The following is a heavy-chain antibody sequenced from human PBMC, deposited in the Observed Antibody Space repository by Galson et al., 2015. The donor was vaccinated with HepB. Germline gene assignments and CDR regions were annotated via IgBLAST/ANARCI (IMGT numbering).Heavy chain of an antibody. CDR2: ISYDGSNK. Sequence: SLRLSCAASGFTFSSSDMHWVRQAPGKGLDWMGGISYDGSNKYYADSVKGRFTVSRDNSKNTLYLQMDSLRAEDTAVYYCARAELARGTQSHFEYWGQEPWSPSPQ. D-gene: IGHD3-10*01. CDR1: GFTFSSSD. CDR3: ARAELARGTQSHFEY. V-gene: IGHV3-30*04. J-gene: IGHJ4*01.